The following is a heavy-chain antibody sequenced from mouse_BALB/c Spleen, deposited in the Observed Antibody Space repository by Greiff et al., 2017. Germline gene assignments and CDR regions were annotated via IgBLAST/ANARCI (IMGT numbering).Heavy chain of an antibody. CDR3: ARGYDYSYAMDY. D-gene: IGHD2-4*01. Sequence: VQLQQSGAELVRPGASVTLSCKASGYTFTDYEMHWVKQTPVHGLEWIGAIDPETGGTAYNQKFKGKATLTADKSSSTAYMQLSSLTSEDSAVYFCARGYDYSYAMDYWGQGTSVTVSS. CDR2: IDPETGGT. J-gene: IGHJ4*01. V-gene: IGHV1-15*01. CDR1: GYTFTDYE.